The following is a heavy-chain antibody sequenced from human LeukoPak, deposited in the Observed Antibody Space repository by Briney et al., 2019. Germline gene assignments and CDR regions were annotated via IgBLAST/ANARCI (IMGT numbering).Heavy chain of an antibody. CDR1: GYTFTGYY. D-gene: IGHD3-22*01. CDR3: ARYAYPYYYDSSGYYYFDY. V-gene: IGHV1-2*02. J-gene: IGHJ4*02. Sequence: GASVKVSCKASGYTFTGYYMHWVRQAPGQGLEWMGWINPNSGGTNFAQKFQGRVTMTRDTSISTAYMELSRLRSDDTAVYYCARYAYPYYYDSSGYYYFDYWGQGTLVTVSS. CDR2: INPNSGGT.